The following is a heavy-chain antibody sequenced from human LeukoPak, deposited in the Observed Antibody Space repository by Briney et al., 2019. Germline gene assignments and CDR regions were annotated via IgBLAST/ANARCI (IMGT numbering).Heavy chain of an antibody. Sequence: SQTLSLTCAISGDSVSNNIATWNWVRQSPSRGLEWLGRTYYRSRWDNDYAISVKGRITINPDTSRNQFSLQLNSVTPEDTAVYYCVRDSDDYYWALDFWGQGTPVTVFS. CDR2: TYYRSRWDN. CDR3: VRDSDDYYWALDF. V-gene: IGHV6-1*01. CDR1: GDSVSNNIAT. D-gene: IGHD3-10*01. J-gene: IGHJ4*02.